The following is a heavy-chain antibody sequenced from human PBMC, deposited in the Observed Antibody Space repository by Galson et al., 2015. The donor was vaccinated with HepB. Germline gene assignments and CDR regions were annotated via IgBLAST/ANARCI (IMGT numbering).Heavy chain of an antibody. Sequence: SLRLSCAASGFTFSSYGMHWVRQAPGKGLEWVAVISYDGSNKYYADSVKGRFTISRDNSKNTLYLQMNSLRAEDTAVCYCAKGGPHSGEITIFGARDDAFDIWGQGTMVTVSS. CDR2: ISYDGSNK. V-gene: IGHV3-30*18. J-gene: IGHJ3*02. CDR1: GFTFSSYG. CDR3: AKGGPHSGEITIFGARDDAFDI. D-gene: IGHD3-3*01.